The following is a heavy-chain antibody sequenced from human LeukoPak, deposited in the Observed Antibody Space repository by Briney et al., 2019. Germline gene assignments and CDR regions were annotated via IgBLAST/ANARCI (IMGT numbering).Heavy chain of an antibody. J-gene: IGHJ6*03. Sequence: SETLSLTCTVSGGSISSSSYYWGWIRQPPGKGLEWIGSIYYSGSTYYNPSLKSRVTISVDTSKNQFSLKLSSVTAADTAVYYCARHEAGGVISYYMDVWGKGTTVTVSS. CDR2: IYYSGST. V-gene: IGHV4-39*01. CDR1: GGSISSSSYY. D-gene: IGHD3-10*01. CDR3: ARHEAGGVISYYMDV.